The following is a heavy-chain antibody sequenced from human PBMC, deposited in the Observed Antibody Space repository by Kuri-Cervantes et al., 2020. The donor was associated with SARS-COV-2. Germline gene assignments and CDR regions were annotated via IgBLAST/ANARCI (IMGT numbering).Heavy chain of an antibody. Sequence: GESLKISCVASGFTFSSYWMHWVRQAPGKGLVWVSRLTNDGSDAIFADSVKGRFTISGDNAKNMLYLYMNSLRADDTAVYYCARDSVTTRDFDYWGQGTLVTVSS. V-gene: IGHV3-74*01. CDR3: ARDSVTTRDFDY. CDR1: GFTFSSYW. J-gene: IGHJ4*02. D-gene: IGHD4-17*01. CDR2: LTNDGSDA.